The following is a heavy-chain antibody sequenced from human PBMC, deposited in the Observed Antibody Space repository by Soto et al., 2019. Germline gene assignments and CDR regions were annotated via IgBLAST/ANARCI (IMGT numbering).Heavy chain of an antibody. CDR1: GSTCTSRG. V-gene: IGHV1-3*01. Sequence: SVKVSCTAAGSTCTSRGNHWLRQAPGQRLEWMGWINAGNGNTKYSQKFQGRVTITRDTSASTAYMELSSLRSEDTAVYYCARGLGHHGMDVWGQGNTVTGSS. J-gene: IGHJ6*02. CDR2: INAGNGNT. CDR3: ARGLGHHGMDV. D-gene: IGHD5-12*01.